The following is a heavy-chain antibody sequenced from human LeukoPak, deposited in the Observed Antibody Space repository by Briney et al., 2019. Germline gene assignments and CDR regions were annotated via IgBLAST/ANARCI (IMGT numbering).Heavy chain of an antibody. CDR2: ISGSDDST. J-gene: IGHJ6*02. V-gene: IGHV3-23*01. CDR1: GFTFSNYA. Sequence: GGSLRLSCAASGFTFSNYAMSWVRQAPGKGLEWVSAISGSDDSTYYADSVKGRFTISRDNSKNTLYLQMNSLRAEDTAVYYCAKDLGVRRFRLYAMDVWGQGTTVTVSS. D-gene: IGHD3-10*01. CDR3: AKDLGVRRFRLYAMDV.